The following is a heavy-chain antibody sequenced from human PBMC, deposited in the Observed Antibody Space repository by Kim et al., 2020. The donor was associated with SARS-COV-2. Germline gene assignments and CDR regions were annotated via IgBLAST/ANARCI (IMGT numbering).Heavy chain of an antibody. CDR2: IDPSDSYT. CDR3: ARWGYHVVGATSDY. Sequence: GESLKISCKGSGYSFTSYWISLVRQMPGKGLEWMGRIDPSDSYTNYSPSFQGHVSISADKSISTAYLQWSSLKASDTAMYYCARWGYHVVGATSDYWGQGTLVTVSS. V-gene: IGHV5-10-1*01. D-gene: IGHD1-26*01. J-gene: IGHJ4*02. CDR1: GYSFTSYW.